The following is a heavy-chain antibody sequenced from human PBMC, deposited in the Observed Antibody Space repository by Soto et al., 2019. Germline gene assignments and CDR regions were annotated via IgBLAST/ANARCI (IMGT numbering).Heavy chain of an antibody. V-gene: IGHV1-69*02. D-gene: IGHD3-22*01. Sequence: SVKVSCKASGGTFSSYTISWVRQAPGQGLEWMGRIIPILGIANYAQKFQGRVTITADKSTSTAYMELSSLRSEDTAVYYCARGRYYYDSSGYPDYWGQGTLVTVSS. CDR3: ARGRYYYDSSGYPDY. CDR1: GGTFSSYT. J-gene: IGHJ4*02. CDR2: IIPILGIA.